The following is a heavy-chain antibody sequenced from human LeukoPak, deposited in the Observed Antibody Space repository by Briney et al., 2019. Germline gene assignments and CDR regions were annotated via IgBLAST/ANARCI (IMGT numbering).Heavy chain of an antibody. Sequence: GASVKVSCKASGYTFTNYGISWVRQAPGQGLEWMGWINAYNGNTNYAQKLQGRVTMTTDTSTSTAYMELRSLRSDDTALYYWERVVLDGYYDSSGYLGTLDYWGQGTLVTVSS. CDR2: INAYNGNT. CDR3: ERVVLDGYYDSSGYLGTLDY. J-gene: IGHJ4*02. CDR1: GYTFTNYG. V-gene: IGHV1-18*01. D-gene: IGHD3-22*01.